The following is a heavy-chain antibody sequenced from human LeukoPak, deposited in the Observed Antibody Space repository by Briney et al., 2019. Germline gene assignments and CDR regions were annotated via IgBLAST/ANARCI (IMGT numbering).Heavy chain of an antibody. Sequence: PGGSLRLSCAASGFTFSSYSMNWVRQAPGKGLEWVSYISSSSSTIYYADPVKGRFTISRDNAKNSLYLQMNSLRAEDTAVYYCARGRGAADYWGQGTLVTVSS. CDR2: ISSSSSTI. D-gene: IGHD1-26*01. CDR1: GFTFSSYS. CDR3: ARGRGAADY. J-gene: IGHJ4*02. V-gene: IGHV3-48*04.